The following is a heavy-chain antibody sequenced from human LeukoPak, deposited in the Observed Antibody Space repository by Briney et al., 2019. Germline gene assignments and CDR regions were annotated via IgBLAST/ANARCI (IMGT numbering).Heavy chain of an antibody. V-gene: IGHV3-7*01. CDR2: IKQDGSEK. Sequence: GGSLRLSCAASGFTFSSYWMSWVRQAPGKGLEWVANIKQDGSEKYYVDSVKGRFTISRDNAKNSLCLQMNSLRAEDTAVYYCARSVLLWFGESDPYYFDYWGQGTLVTVSS. CDR3: ARSVLLWFGESDPYYFDY. D-gene: IGHD3-10*01. CDR1: GFTFSSYW. J-gene: IGHJ4*02.